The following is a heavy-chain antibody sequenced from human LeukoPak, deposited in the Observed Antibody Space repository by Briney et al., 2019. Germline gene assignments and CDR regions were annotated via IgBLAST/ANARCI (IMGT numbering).Heavy chain of an antibody. Sequence: SQTLSLTCAVSGGSISSGGYSWSWIRQPPGKGLEWIGYIYHSGSTYYNPSLKSRVTISVDRSKNQFSLKLSSVTAADTAVYYCARAVGSSGPYNWFDPWGQGTLVTVSS. CDR2: IYHSGST. V-gene: IGHV4-30-2*01. J-gene: IGHJ5*02. D-gene: IGHD3-22*01. CDR3: ARAVGSSGPYNWFDP. CDR1: GGSISSGGYS.